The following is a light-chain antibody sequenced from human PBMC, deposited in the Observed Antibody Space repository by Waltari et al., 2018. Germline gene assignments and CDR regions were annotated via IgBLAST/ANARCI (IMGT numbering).Light chain of an antibody. CDR2: GAS. V-gene: IGKV3-20*01. CDR3: QQYVDSPIT. CDR1: QIVSSTY. J-gene: IGKJ5*01. Sequence: EIVLTQFPGTLSLSPGDRATLSCRASQIVSSTYLAWYKQNPGQAPRLLIFGASSRATGIPDRFSGSGSGTDFTLTISRLEPEDFAVYYCQQYVDSPITFGQGTRLEIK.